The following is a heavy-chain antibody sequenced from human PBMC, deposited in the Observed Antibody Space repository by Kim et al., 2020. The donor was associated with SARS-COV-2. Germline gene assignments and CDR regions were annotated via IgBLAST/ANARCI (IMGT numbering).Heavy chain of an antibody. CDR1: GGSFSGYY. V-gene: IGHV4-34*01. Sequence: SETLSLTCAVYGGSFSGYYWSWIRQPPGKGLEWIGEINHSGSTNYNPSLKSRVTISVDTSKNQFSLKLSSVTAADTAVYYCARGETNWFDPWGQGTLVTVSS. CDR2: INHSGST. CDR3: ARGETNWFDP. J-gene: IGHJ5*02.